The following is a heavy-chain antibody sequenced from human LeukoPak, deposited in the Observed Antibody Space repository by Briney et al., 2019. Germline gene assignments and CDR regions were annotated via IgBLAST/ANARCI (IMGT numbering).Heavy chain of an antibody. CDR3: AGGIRAFDY. V-gene: IGHV4-39*01. D-gene: IGHD1-1*01. J-gene: IGHJ4*02. Sequence: PSETLSLTCTVSGGSISSSSYYWGWIRQPPGKGLEWIGSIYYSGSTYYNPSLKSRVTISVDTSKNQFSLKLSSVTAADTAVYYCAGGIRAFDYWGQGTLVAVSS. CDR2: IYYSGST. CDR1: GGSISSSSYY.